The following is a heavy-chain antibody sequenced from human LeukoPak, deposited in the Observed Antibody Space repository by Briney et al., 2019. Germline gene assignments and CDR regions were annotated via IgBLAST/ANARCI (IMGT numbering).Heavy chain of an antibody. CDR3: ARGGSSWE. CDR1: GGSISSYY. J-gene: IGHJ4*02. CDR2: IYYSGST. D-gene: IGHD2-15*01. Sequence: PSETLSLTCTVSGGSISSYYWSWIRQPPGKGLEWIGYIYYSGSTNYNPSLKSRVTISVDTSKNQFSLKLSSVTAADTAVYYCARGGSSWEWGQGTLVTVSS. V-gene: IGHV4-59*01.